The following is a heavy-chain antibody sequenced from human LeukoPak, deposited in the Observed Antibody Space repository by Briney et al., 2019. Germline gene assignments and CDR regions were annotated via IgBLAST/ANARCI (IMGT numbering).Heavy chain of an antibody. Sequence: GASVKVSRKASGYTFSSYGISWVRQAPGQGLEWMGWISTNNVYTNNAQKLQGRVTVTTDTSTSTAYVELRNLRSDDTAVYYCARDRRSGWYESDAFDIWGQGTMVTVSS. J-gene: IGHJ3*02. V-gene: IGHV1-18*01. D-gene: IGHD6-19*01. CDR3: ARDRRSGWYESDAFDI. CDR2: ISTNNVYT. CDR1: GYTFSSYG.